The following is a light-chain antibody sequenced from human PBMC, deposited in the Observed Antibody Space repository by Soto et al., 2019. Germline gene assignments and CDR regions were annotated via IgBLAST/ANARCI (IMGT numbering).Light chain of an antibody. CDR2: DAS. V-gene: IGKV3-11*01. CDR3: QQRGNWPPTWT. Sequence: EIVLTQSPATLSLSPGERATLSCRASQSIGYYLAWYQEKPGQAPRLLIYDASIRATGIPARFSGSWSGTDFTLTINGLEPEDSAVYYCQQRGNWPPTWTFGLGTKVEIK. CDR1: QSIGYY. J-gene: IGKJ1*01.